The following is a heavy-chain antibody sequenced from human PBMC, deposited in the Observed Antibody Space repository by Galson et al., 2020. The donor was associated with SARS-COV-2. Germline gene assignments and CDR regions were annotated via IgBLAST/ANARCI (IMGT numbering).Heavy chain of an antibody. D-gene: IGHD3-9*01. CDR1: GGSISSSNYY. CDR3: ARQILTGYYSFYYFDF. V-gene: IGHV4-39*01. J-gene: IGHJ4*02. Sequence: SETLSLSCTASGGSISSSNYYWGRVRQPPGEGLESIGSIYYTDSNYYNPSLTSRVTMSVDTSRNQFSLKLSSVTAADTAVYYCARQILTGYYSFYYFDFWGQGTLVTVSS. CDR2: IYYTDSN.